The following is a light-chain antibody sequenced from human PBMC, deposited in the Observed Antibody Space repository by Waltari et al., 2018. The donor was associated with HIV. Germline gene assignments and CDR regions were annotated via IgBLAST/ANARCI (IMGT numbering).Light chain of an antibody. CDR3: LQHNNYPRT. J-gene: IGKJ1*01. Sequence: DIQMTQSPSSLSASVGDRVTITCRASQGIRNNLGWFQQKPGKAPQRLIFGASSLHPGVPSRFSGSGSETEFTLTISSLQPEDFATYYCLQHNNYPRTFGRGTKVEIK. CDR2: GAS. CDR1: QGIRNN. V-gene: IGKV1-17*01.